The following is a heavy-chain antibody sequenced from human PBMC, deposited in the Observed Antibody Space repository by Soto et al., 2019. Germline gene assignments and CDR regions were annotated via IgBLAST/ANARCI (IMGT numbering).Heavy chain of an antibody. J-gene: IGHJ6*02. V-gene: IGHV3-30-3*01. CDR3: ARDFAAGLLLHYGMDV. CDR2: ISYDGSNK. CDR1: GFTFSSYA. Sequence: WGSLRLSCAASGFTFSSYAMHWVRQAPGKGLEWVAVISYDGSNKYYADSVKGRFTISRDNSKNTLYLQMNSLRAEDTAVYYCARDFAAGLLLHYGMDVWGQGTTVTVSS. D-gene: IGHD3-22*01.